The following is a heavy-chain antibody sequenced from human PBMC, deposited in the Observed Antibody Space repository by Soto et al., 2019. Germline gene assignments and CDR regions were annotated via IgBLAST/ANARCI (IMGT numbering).Heavy chain of an antibody. CDR2: IYYSGST. V-gene: IGHV4-31*03. J-gene: IGHJ6*02. CDR1: GGSISSGGYY. CDR3: ARDTYVDTAMVTGYYYYGMDV. D-gene: IGHD5-18*01. Sequence: PSETLSLTCTVSGGSISSGGYYWSWIRQHPGKGLEWIGYIYYSGSTYYNPSLKSRVTISVDTSKNQFSLKLSSVTTADTAVYYCARDTYVDTAMVTGYYYYGMDVWGQGTTVTVSS.